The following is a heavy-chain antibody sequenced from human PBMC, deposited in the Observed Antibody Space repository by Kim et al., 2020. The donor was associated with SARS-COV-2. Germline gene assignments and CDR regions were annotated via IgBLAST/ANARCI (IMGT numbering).Heavy chain of an antibody. CDR2: VSGSAYNT. J-gene: IGHJ4*02. V-gene: IGHV3-23*01. D-gene: IGHD2-21*01. CDR3: ARSDGVVVAGNLLDY. Sequence: GGSLRLSCTASGFSFSRYAMNWVRQAPGKGLEWVSGVSGSAYNTFYAASVKGRFTISRDNSANTLSLQMNNLGHDDTAVYYCARSDGVVVAGNLLDYWGQGIRVTVSS. CDR1: GFSFSRYA.